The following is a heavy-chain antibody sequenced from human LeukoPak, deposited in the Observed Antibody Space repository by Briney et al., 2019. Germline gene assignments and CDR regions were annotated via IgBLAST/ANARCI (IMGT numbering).Heavy chain of an antibody. CDR3: ARDYFDSSLYLGF. CDR2: IYYSGST. Sequence: GTLRLSCAASGFTFSSYGMSWVRQAPWKGLEWIGSIYYSGSTYYNPSLKIRVAISIDTSKKQFSLKLSSMTAADTAVYYCARDYFDSSLYLGFWGRGILVTVSS. CDR1: GFTFSSYG. D-gene: IGHD3-22*01. J-gene: IGHJ5*01. V-gene: IGHV4-38-2*02.